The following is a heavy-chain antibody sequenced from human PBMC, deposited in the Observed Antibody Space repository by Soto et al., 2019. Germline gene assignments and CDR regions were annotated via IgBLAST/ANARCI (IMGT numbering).Heavy chain of an antibody. D-gene: IGHD6-13*01. CDR1: GGSISSGGYS. V-gene: IGHV4-30-2*01. CDR3: ARYQQQLPGGPYYFDF. CDR2: IYHSGSA. J-gene: IGHJ4*02. Sequence: PSETLYITCAVSGGSISSGGYSWSWIRQPPGKGLEWIGYIYHSGSAYYNPSLKSRVTISVDTSKNQFSLKLNSVTAADTAVYYCARYQQQLPGGPYYFDFWGQGTLVTVSS.